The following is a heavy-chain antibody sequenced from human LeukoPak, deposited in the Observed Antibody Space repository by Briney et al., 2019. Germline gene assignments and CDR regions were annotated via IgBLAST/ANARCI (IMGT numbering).Heavy chain of an antibody. Sequence: GGSLRLSCAASGFTFSSYSMNWVRQAPGKGLEWVSYISSSSSTIYYADSVKGRFTISRDNAKNSLYLQMNSLRAEDTAVYYCAKGSAGYSSTWDRYFDYWGQGTLVTVSS. CDR1: GFTFSSYS. J-gene: IGHJ4*02. CDR2: ISSSSSTI. D-gene: IGHD6-13*01. CDR3: AKGSAGYSSTWDRYFDY. V-gene: IGHV3-48*04.